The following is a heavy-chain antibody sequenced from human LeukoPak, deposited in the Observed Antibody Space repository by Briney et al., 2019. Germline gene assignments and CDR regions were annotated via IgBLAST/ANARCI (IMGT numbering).Heavy chain of an antibody. CDR3: VRVLQNYYHMDV. Sequence: KPSDTLSLTCTVSGGSISSYYWSGIRHPAGKGLVGIGRIYTSGSTNYNPPLKSRVTMSVDTSKNQSSLKLSSVSAADTAVYYCVRVLQNYYHMDVWGKGTTVTVSS. CDR2: IYTSGST. CDR1: GGSISSYY. V-gene: IGHV4-4*07. J-gene: IGHJ6*03. D-gene: IGHD3-3*01.